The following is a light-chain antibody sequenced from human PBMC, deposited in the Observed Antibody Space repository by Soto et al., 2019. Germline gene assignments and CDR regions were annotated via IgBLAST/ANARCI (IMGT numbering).Light chain of an antibody. Sequence: EIVLTQSPGTLSLSPGERATLSLGASQSVTSNYLAWYQQKPGQAPRLLIFGASIRVTGIPARFSGSGSGTDFTLTISSLEPEDFAVYYCQQRYNWPWTFGQGTKVDIK. CDR3: QQRYNWPWT. V-gene: IGKV3D-20*02. CDR1: QSVTSNY. J-gene: IGKJ1*01. CDR2: GAS.